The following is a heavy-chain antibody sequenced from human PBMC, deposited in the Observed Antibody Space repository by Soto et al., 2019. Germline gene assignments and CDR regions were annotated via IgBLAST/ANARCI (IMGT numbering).Heavy chain of an antibody. Sequence: GGSLRLSCAASGFIFSNCAMTWFRQAPGKGLQWVSFFDEKSGDTQYADSVKGRFTVSRDTSENTLFLQMNSLTAEDTAVYYCAKGMGATSRLDSWGQGTLVTVSS. J-gene: IGHJ4*02. CDR2: FDEKSGDT. D-gene: IGHD1-26*01. CDR1: GFIFSNCA. V-gene: IGHV3-23*01. CDR3: AKGMGATSRLDS.